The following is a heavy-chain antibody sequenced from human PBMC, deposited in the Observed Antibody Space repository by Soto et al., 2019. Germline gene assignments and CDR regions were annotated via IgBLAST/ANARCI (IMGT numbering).Heavy chain of an antibody. Sequence: PSETLSLTCTVSGDSISSGGYYWSWIRQHPGKGLEWIGYIYYIGSTYYNPSLKSRVSISVDTSKNQFSLKLSSVTAADTAVYYCARDGAGAYGLGWFDPWGQGILVTVS. CDR2: IYYIGST. CDR3: ARDGAGAYGLGWFDP. J-gene: IGHJ5*02. CDR1: GDSISSGGYY. D-gene: IGHD2-21*01. V-gene: IGHV4-31*03.